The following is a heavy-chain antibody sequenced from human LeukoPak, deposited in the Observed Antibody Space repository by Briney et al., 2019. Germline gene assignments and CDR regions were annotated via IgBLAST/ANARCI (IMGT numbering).Heavy chain of an antibody. CDR1: GFTFSRYS. V-gene: IGHV3-48*02. J-gene: IGHJ4*02. CDR2: ISSSSSTI. CDR3: ARDSPTMTTVTPYS. Sequence: QPGGSLRLSCAASGFTFSRYSMNWVRQAPGKGLEWVSYISSSSSTIYYADSVKGRFTISRDNAKNSLYLQMNSLRDEDTAVYYCARDSPTMTTVTPYSWGQGTLVTVSS. D-gene: IGHD4-17*01.